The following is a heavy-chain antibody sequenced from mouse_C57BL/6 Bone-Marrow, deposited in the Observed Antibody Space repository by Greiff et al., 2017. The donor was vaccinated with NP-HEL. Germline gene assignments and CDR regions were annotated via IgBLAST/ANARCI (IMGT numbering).Heavy chain of an antibody. CDR1: GYTFTSYW. CDR3: ARSPEFAY. CDR2: IDPSDSYT. Sequence: VQLQQPGAELVRPGTSVKLSCKASGYTFTSYWMHWVKQRPGQGLEWIGVIDPSDSYTNYNQKFKGKATLTVDTSSSTAYMQLSSLTSEDSAVYYCARSPEFAYWGQGTLVTVSA. J-gene: IGHJ3*01. V-gene: IGHV1-59*01.